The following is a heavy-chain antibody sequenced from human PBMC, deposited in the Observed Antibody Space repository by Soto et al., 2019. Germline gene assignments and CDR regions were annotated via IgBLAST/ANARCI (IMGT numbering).Heavy chain of an antibody. Sequence: GASVXVSCKASGYTFTSYDINWVRQATGQGLEWMGMMNPNSGNTSYAQKFQGRVTMTRDTSTSTAYMELSSLRSEDTAVYYCARDFGIVGANASDYWGQGTLVTVSS. D-gene: IGHD1-26*01. CDR2: MNPNSGNT. CDR3: ARDFGIVGANASDY. J-gene: IGHJ4*02. CDR1: GYTFTSYD. V-gene: IGHV1-8*01.